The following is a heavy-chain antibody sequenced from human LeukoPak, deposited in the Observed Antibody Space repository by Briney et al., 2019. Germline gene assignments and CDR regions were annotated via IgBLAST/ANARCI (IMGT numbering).Heavy chain of an antibody. CDR2: INHSGST. J-gene: IGHJ6*03. D-gene: IGHD3-22*01. Sequence: RPSETLSLTCAVYGGSFSGYYWSWIRQPPGKGLEWIGEINHSGSTNYNPSLKSRVTISVDTSKNQFSLKLSSVTAADTAVCYCARGWDSSGYLYYYYYYMDVWGKGTTVTVSS. V-gene: IGHV4-34*01. CDR3: ARGWDSSGYLYYYYYYMDV. CDR1: GGSFSGYY.